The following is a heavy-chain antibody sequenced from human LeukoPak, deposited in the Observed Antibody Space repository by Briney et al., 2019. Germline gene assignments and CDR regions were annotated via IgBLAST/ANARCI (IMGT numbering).Heavy chain of an antibody. J-gene: IGHJ5*02. CDR3: ARDGRGLWFGELYDWFDP. CDR2: INPNSGGT. Sequence: GASVKVSCKASGYTFTGYYMHWVRQAPGQGLEWMGWINPNSGGTNYAQKFQGRVTMTRDTSISTDYMELSRLRSDDTAVYYCARDGRGLWFGELYDWFDPWGQGTLVTVSS. V-gene: IGHV1-2*02. CDR1: GYTFTGYY. D-gene: IGHD3-10*01.